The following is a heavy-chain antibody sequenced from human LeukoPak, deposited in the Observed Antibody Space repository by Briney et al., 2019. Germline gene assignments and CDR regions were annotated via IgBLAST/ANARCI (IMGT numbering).Heavy chain of an antibody. J-gene: IGHJ4*02. V-gene: IGHV3-9*01. D-gene: IGHD4-4*01. CDR2: ISWNSGNI. CDR3: AKDTNINYVGIFDY. Sequence: GGSLRLSCAASGFTFDDYAMHWVRQAPGKGLEWVSSISWNSGNIGYADSVKGRFTISRDNAKNSLYLQMNSLRAEDTALYYCAKDTNINYVGIFDYWGQGTLVTVSS. CDR1: GFTFDDYA.